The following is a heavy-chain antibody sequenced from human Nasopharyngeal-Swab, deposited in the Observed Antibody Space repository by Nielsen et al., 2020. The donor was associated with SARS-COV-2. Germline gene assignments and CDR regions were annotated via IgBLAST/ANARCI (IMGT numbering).Heavy chain of an antibody. J-gene: IGHJ5*01. Sequence: GSLRLSCTVSGGSISSYYWSWIRQPAGKRLEWIGRVYSNESPNYNPSLKSRVTMSADTSKSQFSLKLTSVTAADTAVYYCARGPITLRWWFDPWGQGTLVTVSS. D-gene: IGHD2-21*01. V-gene: IGHV4-4*07. CDR3: ARGPITLRWWFDP. CDR1: GGSISSYY. CDR2: VYSNESP.